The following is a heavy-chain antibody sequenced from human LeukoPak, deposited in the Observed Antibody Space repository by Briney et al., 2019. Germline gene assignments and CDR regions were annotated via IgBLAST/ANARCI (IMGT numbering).Heavy chain of an antibody. CDR2: IYTSGST. J-gene: IGHJ3*02. CDR3: ARASYGDYALWAFDI. CDR1: GGSISSGSYY. V-gene: IGHV4-61*02. D-gene: IGHD4-17*01. Sequence: SSETLSLTCTVSGGSISSGSYYWSWIRQPAGKGLEWIGRIYTSGSTNYNPSLKSRVTISVDTSKNQFSLKLSSVTAADTAVYYCARASYGDYALWAFDIWGQGTMVTVSS.